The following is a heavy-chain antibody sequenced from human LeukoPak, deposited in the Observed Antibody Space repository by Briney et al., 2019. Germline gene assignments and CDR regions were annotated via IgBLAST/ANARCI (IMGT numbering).Heavy chain of an antibody. Sequence: PSETLSLTYSVSADSITMYYWTWLRQPPGKGLEWFGYVYHTESTNFNPSLNGRVSISRDTSKNLFSLSLRSVTAADTAVYFCARGRVSSSTWYSTYYYYFYMDVWGKGTTVTVSS. J-gene: IGHJ6*03. CDR3: ARGRVSSSTWYSTYYYYFYMDV. CDR2: VYHTEST. V-gene: IGHV4-59*01. CDR1: ADSITMYY. D-gene: IGHD6-13*01.